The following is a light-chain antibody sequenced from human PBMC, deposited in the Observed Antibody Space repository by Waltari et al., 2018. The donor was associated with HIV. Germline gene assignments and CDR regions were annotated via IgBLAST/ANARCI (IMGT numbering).Light chain of an antibody. CDR1: QKIVVSSTNKNY. CDR3: QQYYSTPRT. Sequence: DIVLTQSPASLAVSLGGGATRKCKYSQKIVVSSTNKNYLSWDQQRPGQPPRLLIYWASSRESGVPARFTGSGSGTNFTLTISRLQADDVAGYLCQQYYSTPRTFGQGTKV. J-gene: IGKJ1*01. CDR2: WAS. V-gene: IGKV4-1*01.